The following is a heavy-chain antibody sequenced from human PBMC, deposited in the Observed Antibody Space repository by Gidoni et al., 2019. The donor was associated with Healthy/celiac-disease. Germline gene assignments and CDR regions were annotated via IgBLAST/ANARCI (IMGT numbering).Heavy chain of an antibody. CDR1: GYTFTGYY. Sequence: QVRLVQSGAEVKKPGASVTVTCKASGYTFTGYYRHWVRQAPGQGLEGMGWINPNSGGTNYAQKFQGRVTMTRDTSISTAYMELSRLRSDDTAVYYCARDYYDSSGYYSRAFDIWGQGTMVTVSS. D-gene: IGHD3-22*01. CDR2: INPNSGGT. CDR3: ARDYYDSSGYYSRAFDI. J-gene: IGHJ3*02. V-gene: IGHV1-2*02.